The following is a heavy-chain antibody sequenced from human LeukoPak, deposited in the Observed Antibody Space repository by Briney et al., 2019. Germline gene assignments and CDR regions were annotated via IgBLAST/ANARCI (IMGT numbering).Heavy chain of an antibody. CDR2: MSWNIGSI. V-gene: IGHV3-9*01. CDR3: AKGPPDFWRGGYFDY. D-gene: IGHD3-3*01. J-gene: IGHJ4*02. CDR1: GFTFDDYA. Sequence: GGSLRLSCAASGFTFDDYAMHWVRRAPGKGLEGVSGMSWNIGSIGYADSVKGRFTISRDNAKNSLYLQRNSLRAEDTALYYCAKGPPDFWRGGYFDYWGQGTLVTVSS.